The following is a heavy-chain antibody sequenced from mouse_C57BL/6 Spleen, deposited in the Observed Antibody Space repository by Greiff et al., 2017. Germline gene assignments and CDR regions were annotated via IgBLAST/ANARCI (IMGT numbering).Heavy chain of an antibody. Sequence: VQLQQSGAELVRPGASVKMSCTASGFTFTNYWIGWAKQRPGHGLEWIGDIYPGGGYTTYNEKFTGKATLTADTSSTTAYMQFSLLPSEDSAIDYYARSLYGNSYCWYFDVGGTGTTVTVSS. J-gene: IGHJ1*03. CDR2: IYPGGGYT. CDR3: ARSLYGNSYCWYFDV. V-gene: IGHV1-63*01. CDR1: GFTFTNYW. D-gene: IGHD1-1*01.